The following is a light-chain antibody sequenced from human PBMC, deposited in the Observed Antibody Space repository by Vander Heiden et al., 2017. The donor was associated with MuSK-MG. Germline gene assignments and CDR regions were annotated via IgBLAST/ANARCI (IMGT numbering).Light chain of an antibody. V-gene: IGKV4-1*01. CDR2: WAS. Sequence: DIVMTQSPDSLAVSLGERATINCKSSQSVLYSSNNKNYLAWYQQKAGQPPKLLIYWASTRESGVPDRFSGSGSGTDFTLTISSLQAEDVAVYYCQQYYSTPVTFGQGTKAEIK. J-gene: IGKJ1*01. CDR1: QSVLYSSNNKNY. CDR3: QQYYSTPVT.